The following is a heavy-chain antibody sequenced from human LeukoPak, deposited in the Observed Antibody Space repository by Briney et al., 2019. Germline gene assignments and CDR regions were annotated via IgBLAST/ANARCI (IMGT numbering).Heavy chain of an antibody. CDR3: AKGGSTNFYYGDV. Sequence: SETLSLTCSVSGGSMTNLYWTWIRQPPGKGLEWIGDIYDSGSTRYNTSLESRVTISVDTSKNQFSLKLSSVTAADTAVYYCAKGGSTNFYYGDVWDQGTTVTVSS. CDR1: GGSMTNLY. V-gene: IGHV4-59*13. D-gene: IGHD2/OR15-2a*01. J-gene: IGHJ6*02. CDR2: IYDSGST.